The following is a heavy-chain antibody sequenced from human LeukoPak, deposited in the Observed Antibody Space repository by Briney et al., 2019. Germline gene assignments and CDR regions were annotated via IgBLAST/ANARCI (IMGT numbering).Heavy chain of an antibody. Sequence: SETLSLTCTVYGVSISSGYYCWSWLRPPPGKGLECVGYIYCSGSTYYNPSLKSRVTISVDTSKNQFSLKLTSVTAADTAVYYCARWVGGYSYGYDYWGRGTLVTVSS. CDR3: ARWVGGYSYGYDY. D-gene: IGHD5-18*01. J-gene: IGHJ4*02. CDR1: GVSISSGYYC. CDR2: IYCSGST. V-gene: IGHV4-30-4*01.